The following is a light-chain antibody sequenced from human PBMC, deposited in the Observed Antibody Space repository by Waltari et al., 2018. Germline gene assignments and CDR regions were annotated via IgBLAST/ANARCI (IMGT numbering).Light chain of an antibody. CDR1: QSISSY. Sequence: DNQMTQSPSSLSASVGDRVTITCRASQSISSYLNWYQQKPGKAPKLLIYAASSLQSGVPSRFSGSGSGTDFTLTISSLQREDFATYYCHQSYSTLQTFGQGTKVEIK. V-gene: IGKV1-39*01. J-gene: IGKJ1*01. CDR3: HQSYSTLQT. CDR2: AAS.